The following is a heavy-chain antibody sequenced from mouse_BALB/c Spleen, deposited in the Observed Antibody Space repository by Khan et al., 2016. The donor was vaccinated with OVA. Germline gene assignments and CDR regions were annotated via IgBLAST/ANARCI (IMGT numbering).Heavy chain of an antibody. V-gene: IGHV2-3*01. CDR1: GFSLTSYG. D-gene: IGHD2-13*01. CDR2: IWGDGST. J-gene: IGHJ4*01. CDR3: AKWGDRYAMDY. Sequence: VKLEESGPGLVAPSQSLSITCTASGFSLTSYGVNWVRQPPGKGLEWLGVIWGDGSTNYRSALISRLSTSKDNSNSQVFLKLHSLQTDDTATYYCAKWGDRYAMDYWGQGTSVTVSS.